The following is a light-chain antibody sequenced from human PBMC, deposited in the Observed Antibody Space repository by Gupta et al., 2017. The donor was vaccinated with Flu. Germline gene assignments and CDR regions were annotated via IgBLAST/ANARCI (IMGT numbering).Light chain of an antibody. CDR2: AAS. V-gene: IGKV1-6*01. J-gene: IGKJ1*01. CDR3: RQNDFFPQT. CDR1: RNIGND. Sequence: AVQMTQSPSALAASVGDRVAITCRPGRNIGNDVGWYQKKPGKAPQLLIFAASRLQTGVPSRFSGSGVGSEFTLTIDNLQPEDFATYYCRQNDFFPQTFGQGTRVEVK.